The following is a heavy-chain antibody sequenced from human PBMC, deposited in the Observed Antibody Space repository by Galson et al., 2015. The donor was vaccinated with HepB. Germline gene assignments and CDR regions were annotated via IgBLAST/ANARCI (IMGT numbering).Heavy chain of an antibody. D-gene: IGHD6-13*01. CDR2: IYYSGST. V-gene: IGHV4-59*01. J-gene: IGHJ4*02. CDR3: ARGTSSSWYEGGAFAY. Sequence: SETLSLTCTVSGGSISSYYWSWIRQPPGKGLEWIGYIYYSGSTNYNPSLKSRVTISVDTSKNQFSLKLSSVTAADTAVYYCARGTSSSWYEGGAFAYWGQGTLVTVSS. CDR1: GGSISSYY.